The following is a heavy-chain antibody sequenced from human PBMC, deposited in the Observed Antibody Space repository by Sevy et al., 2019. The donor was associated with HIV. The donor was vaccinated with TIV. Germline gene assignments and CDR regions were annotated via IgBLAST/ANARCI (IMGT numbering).Heavy chain of an antibody. V-gene: IGHV3-48*01. D-gene: IGHD3-3*01. J-gene: IGHJ3*02. Sequence: GGSLRLSCTASGLPFSSNSMNWVRQAAGRGLEWVSYISGSGDTIYYADSVKGRFTISRDNGKNSLYLQMNSLRAEDTAMYYCASDVLRFLEWPKGAFDIWGQGTTVTVSS. CDR2: ISGSGDTI. CDR1: GLPFSSNS. CDR3: ASDVLRFLEWPKGAFDI.